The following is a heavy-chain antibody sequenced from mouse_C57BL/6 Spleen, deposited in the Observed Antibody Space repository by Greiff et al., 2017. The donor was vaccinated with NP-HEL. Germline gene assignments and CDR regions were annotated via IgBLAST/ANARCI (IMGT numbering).Heavy chain of an antibody. D-gene: IGHD1-1*01. J-gene: IGHJ3*01. Sequence: VQLQQPGAELVMPGASVKLSCKASGYTFTSYWMHWVKQRPGQGLEWIGEIDPSDSYTNYNQKFKGKSTLTVDKSSSTAYMQLSSLTSEDSAVYYCARDYGSSKFAYWGQGTLVTVS. CDR2: IDPSDSYT. CDR3: ARDYGSSKFAY. V-gene: IGHV1-69*01. CDR1: GYTFTSYW.